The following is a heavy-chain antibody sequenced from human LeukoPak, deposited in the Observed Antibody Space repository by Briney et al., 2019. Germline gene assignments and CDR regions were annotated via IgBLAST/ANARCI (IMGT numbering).Heavy chain of an antibody. J-gene: IGHJ4*02. CDR3: AMGVGAPEDLAVAADFDY. D-gene: IGHD6-19*01. Sequence: KISCKISGYRLTNNWIGWVRQAPGQGLEWMGGIIPIFGTANYAQKFQGRVTITADKSTSTAYMELSSLRSEDTAVYYCAMGVGAPEDLAVAADFDYWGQGTLVPVSS. V-gene: IGHV1-69*06. CDR1: GYRLTNNW. CDR2: IIPIFGTA.